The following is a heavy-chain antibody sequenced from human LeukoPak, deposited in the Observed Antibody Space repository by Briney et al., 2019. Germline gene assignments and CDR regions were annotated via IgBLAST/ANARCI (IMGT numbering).Heavy chain of an antibody. CDR3: ARDYCSSTSCYFDY. V-gene: IGHV1-18*04. CDR1: GYTFTSYG. CDR2: ISTYNGNT. J-gene: IGHJ4*02. Sequence: GASVKVSCKASGYTFTSYGITWVRQAPGQVLEWMGWISTYNGNTNYAQKVQGRITMTTDTSTSTAYMELRSLRSDDTAVYYCARDYCSSTSCYFDYWGQGTLVTVSS. D-gene: IGHD2-2*01.